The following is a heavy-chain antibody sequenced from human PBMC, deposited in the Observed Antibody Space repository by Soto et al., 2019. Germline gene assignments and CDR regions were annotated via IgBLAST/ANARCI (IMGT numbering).Heavy chain of an antibody. V-gene: IGHV1-3*04. CDR3: AREVQGITSFDY. D-gene: IGHD3-10*01. CDR2: INTGVDGT. CDR1: GFTAHSFG. J-gene: IGHJ4*02. Sequence: QVQLIQSGPQMIQPGASVRVSCKASGFTAHSFGFHWVRQAPGQGPEWLGWINTGVDGTIYSQRFQDRVRVTRDTSAXXXXXXXXXXXXXXTAVYYCAREVQGITSFDYWGQGTLVTVST.